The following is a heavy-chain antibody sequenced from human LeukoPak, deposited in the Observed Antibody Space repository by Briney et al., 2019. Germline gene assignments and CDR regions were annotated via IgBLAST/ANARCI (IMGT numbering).Heavy chain of an antibody. Sequence: AGSLRLSCEASGFTFRSYGMHWVRQVPGKGLEWVAFIRYDGSNQNYEDSVKGRFTISRDNSKNTLYLQMNSLRAGDTAVYYCAKRRGEDYFDSWGQGTLVTVSS. CDR1: GFTFRSYG. CDR2: IRYDGSNQ. D-gene: IGHD2-21*01. J-gene: IGHJ4*02. CDR3: AKRRGEDYFDS. V-gene: IGHV3-30*02.